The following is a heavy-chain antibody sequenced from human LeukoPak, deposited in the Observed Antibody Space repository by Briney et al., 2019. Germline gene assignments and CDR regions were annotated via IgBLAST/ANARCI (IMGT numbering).Heavy chain of an antibody. CDR2: ISSSSSYI. Sequence: GGSLRLSCAASGFTFSSYGMSWVRQAPGKGLEWVSSISSSSSYIYYADSVKGRFTISRDNAKNSLYLQMNSLRAEDTAVYYCARDQIVGATLDAFDIWGQGTMVTVSS. V-gene: IGHV3-21*01. CDR3: ARDQIVGATLDAFDI. J-gene: IGHJ3*02. D-gene: IGHD1-26*01. CDR1: GFTFSSYG.